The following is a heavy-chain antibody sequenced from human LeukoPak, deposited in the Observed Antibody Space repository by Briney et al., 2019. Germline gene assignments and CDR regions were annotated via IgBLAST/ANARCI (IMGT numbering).Heavy chain of an antibody. CDR2: TYYRSKWYN. D-gene: IGHD3-16*01. CDR1: GDSVSGNSAA. V-gene: IGHV6-1*01. J-gene: IGHJ3*02. Sequence: SQTLSLTCAISGDSVSGNSAAWNWIRQSPSRGLEWLGRTYYRSKWYNDYAVSVKSRITINPDTSKNQFSLQLNSVTPEDTAVYYCARDTPRDFWGNDAFDIWGQGTMVTVSS. CDR3: ARDTPRDFWGNDAFDI.